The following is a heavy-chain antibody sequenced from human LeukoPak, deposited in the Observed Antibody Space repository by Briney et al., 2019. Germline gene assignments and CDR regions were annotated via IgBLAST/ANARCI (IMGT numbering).Heavy chain of an antibody. Sequence: SVKVSCKASGGTFSSYAISWVRRAPGQGLEWMGGIIPIFGTANYAQKFQGRVTITADESTSTAYMELSSLRSEDTAVYYCATLTTIFGVVGGFDYWGQGTLVTVSS. J-gene: IGHJ4*02. CDR2: IIPIFGTA. D-gene: IGHD3-3*01. CDR1: GGTFSSYA. V-gene: IGHV1-69*13. CDR3: ATLTTIFGVVGGFDY.